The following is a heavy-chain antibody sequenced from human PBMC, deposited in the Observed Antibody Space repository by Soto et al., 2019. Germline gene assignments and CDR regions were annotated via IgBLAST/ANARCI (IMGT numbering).Heavy chain of an antibody. CDR2: ISYDGIHQ. D-gene: IGHD2-8*01. CDR1: GFTFSNYC. J-gene: IGHJ5*02. V-gene: IGHV3-30*18. Sequence: PGGSLRLSCAASGFTFSNYCIHWVRQTPGKGLEWVAVISYDGIHQFYTDSVKGRFTISRDNSKNTLYLQMNSLKTEDTAMYYCAKDPKCCTIGSHFLDNWFDPWGQRTLVAVCS. CDR3: AKDPKCCTIGSHFLDNWFDP.